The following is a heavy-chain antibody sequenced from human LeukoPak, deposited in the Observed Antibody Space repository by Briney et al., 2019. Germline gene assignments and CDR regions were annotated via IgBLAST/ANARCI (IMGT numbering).Heavy chain of an antibody. CDR3: ARGSGGLIVSDYYYMDV. CDR2: KTNNRSTI. D-gene: IGHD2-15*01. Sequence: GRSLRLSRAASRFSFSSYSMNGVPHAPGKGREGGSDKTNNRSTIYYADSLKGRFTIYRDNAKNTLYLQMNSQRAEDTAVYYCARGSGGLIVSDYYYMDVWGKGTTVTVSS. CDR1: RFSFSSYS. J-gene: IGHJ6*03. V-gene: IGHV3-48*01.